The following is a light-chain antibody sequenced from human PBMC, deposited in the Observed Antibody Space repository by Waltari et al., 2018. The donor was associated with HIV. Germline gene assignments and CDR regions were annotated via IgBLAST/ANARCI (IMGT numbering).Light chain of an antibody. Sequence: YTLTQPPSASESPGKTVTISCTRTSGTISSNFVQCYLQRPGSFPTTLIYEDDQRPSGVPDRFSASIDDSSNSASLTISGLRTDDEGDYYCQSYDSTNHWIFGGGTTLTVL. CDR1: SGTISSNF. CDR3: QSYDSTNHWI. V-gene: IGLV6-57*01. J-gene: IGLJ3*02. CDR2: EDD.